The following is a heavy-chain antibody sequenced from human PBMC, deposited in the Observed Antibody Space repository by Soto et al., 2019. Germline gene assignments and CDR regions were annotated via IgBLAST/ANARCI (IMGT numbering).Heavy chain of an antibody. J-gene: IGHJ5*02. CDR2: MFYVGAT. V-gene: IGHV4-30-4*01. CDR3: ARVVRFCSSPSCRGRNWFDP. Sequence: SETLSLTCSVSGGSISSGDYYWSLIRQPPGEVLEWIGYMFYVGATYYNPSLKSRVTISVDTSKNKFSLKLSSVTAADTAVYHCARVVRFCSSPSCRGRNWFDPWGQGTLVTVSS. CDR1: GGSISSGDYY. D-gene: IGHD2-2*01.